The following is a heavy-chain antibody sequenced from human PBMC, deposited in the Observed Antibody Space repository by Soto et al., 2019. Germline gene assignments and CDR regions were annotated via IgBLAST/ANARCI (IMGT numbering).Heavy chain of an antibody. V-gene: IGHV4-34*01. Sequence: PSETLSLTCAVYGGSFSGYYWSWIRQPPGKGLEWIGEINHSGSTNYNPSLKSRVTISVDTSKNQFSLKLSSVTAADTAVYYCATDLSYSSSWPPDDWGQGTLVTVSS. CDR2: INHSGST. J-gene: IGHJ4*02. D-gene: IGHD6-13*01. CDR1: GGSFSGYY. CDR3: ATDLSYSSSWPPDD.